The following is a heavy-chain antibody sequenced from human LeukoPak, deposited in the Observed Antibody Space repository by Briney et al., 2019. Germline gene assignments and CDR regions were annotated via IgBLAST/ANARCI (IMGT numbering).Heavy chain of an antibody. D-gene: IGHD1-1*01. CDR1: GGTFSSYA. V-gene: IGHV1-69*04. CDR3: AGSSRQLTFDY. J-gene: IGHJ4*02. Sequence: ASVKVSCKASGGTFSSYANSWVRQAPGQGLEWMGRIIPILGIANYAQKFQGRVTITADKSTSTAYMELSSLRSEDTAVYYCAGSSRQLTFDYWGQGTLVTVSS. CDR2: IIPILGIA.